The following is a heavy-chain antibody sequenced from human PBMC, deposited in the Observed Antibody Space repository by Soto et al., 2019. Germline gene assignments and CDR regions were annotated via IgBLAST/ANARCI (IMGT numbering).Heavy chain of an antibody. CDR3: ARGETFPILPHPFDY. J-gene: IGHJ4*02. CDR1: GYTFTSYG. V-gene: IGHV1-18*01. CDR2: ISAYNGNT. Sequence: ASVKVSCKASGYTFTSYGISWVRQAPGQGLEGMGWISAYNGNTNDAQKLQDRVTMTADTSTSTAYMELRSLRSDDKAVYYCARGETFPILPHPFDYWGQGTLVTVSS.